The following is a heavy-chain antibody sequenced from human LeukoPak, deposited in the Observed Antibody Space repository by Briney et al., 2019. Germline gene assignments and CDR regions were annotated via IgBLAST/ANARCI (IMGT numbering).Heavy chain of an antibody. V-gene: IGHV1-18*01. CDR3: ARDPRIHLWQAADVFDY. CDR1: GYTFTTYG. CDR2: IGAYNGNT. Sequence: ASVKVSCKASGYTFTTYGISWVRQAPGQGLEWMGWIGAYNGNTDYAQKFQGRVTMTTDTSTSTAYMELRSLTSDDTAVFYCARDPRIHLWQAADVFDYWGQGTLVTVSS. D-gene: IGHD5-18*01. J-gene: IGHJ4*02.